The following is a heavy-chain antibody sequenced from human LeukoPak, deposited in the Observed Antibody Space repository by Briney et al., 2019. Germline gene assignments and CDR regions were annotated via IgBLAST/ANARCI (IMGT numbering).Heavy chain of an antibody. CDR1: GFTVSSNY. CDR3: ARGRVGHYFDY. J-gene: IGHJ4*02. CDR2: IYSGGST. D-gene: IGHD3/OR15-3a*01. V-gene: IGHV3-66*02. Sequence: GGSLRLSCAASGFTVSSNYMNWVRQAPGKGLEWVSVIYSGGSTYYADSVKGRFTISRDNSKKTLYLQMNSLRAEDTAVYYCARGRVGHYFDYWGQGTLVTVSS.